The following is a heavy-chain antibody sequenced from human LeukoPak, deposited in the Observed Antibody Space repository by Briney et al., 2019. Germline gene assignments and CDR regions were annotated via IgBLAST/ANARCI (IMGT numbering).Heavy chain of an antibody. D-gene: IGHD3-9*01. V-gene: IGHV4-59*08. J-gene: IGHJ4*02. CDR2: MFYSGTT. Sequence: SETLSLTCTVSGGSISGYYCSRIRQAPGKGLEWIAYMFYSGTTKYSPSLKSRVIISIDKSKNQFSLKLTSVTAADTAVYYCARHILTSGSVEWGQGTLVTVSS. CDR3: ARHILTSGSVE. CDR1: GGSISGYY.